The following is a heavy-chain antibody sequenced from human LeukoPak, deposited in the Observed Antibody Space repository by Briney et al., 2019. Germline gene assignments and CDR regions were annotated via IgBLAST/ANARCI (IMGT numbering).Heavy chain of an antibody. CDR3: ARETPYSNTWTDFDF. J-gene: IGHJ4*02. CDR1: GFTFTNYG. V-gene: IGHV3-30*02. D-gene: IGHD6-13*01. Sequence: GGSLRLSCAASGFTFTNYGIHWVRQAPGKGLEWVAFIRYDGTNKYYADSVKGRFTISRGNSKNTLYLQMNSLRAEDTAVYYCARETPYSNTWTDFDFWGQGTLVTVSS. CDR2: IRYDGTNK.